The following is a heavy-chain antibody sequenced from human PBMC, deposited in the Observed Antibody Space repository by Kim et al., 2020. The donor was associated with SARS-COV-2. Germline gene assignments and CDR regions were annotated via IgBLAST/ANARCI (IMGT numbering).Heavy chain of an antibody. D-gene: IGHD3-10*01. CDR1: GGSFSGYY. V-gene: IGHV4-34*01. CDR2: INHSGST. CDR3: ARAHYYYGSGSYFPWYYYYMDV. Sequence: SETLSLTCAVYGGSFSGYYWSWIRQPPGKGLEWIGEINHSGSTNYNPSLKSRVTISVDTSKNQFSLKLSSVTAADTAVYYCARAHYYYGSGSYFPWYYYYMDVWGKGTTVTVSS. J-gene: IGHJ6*03.